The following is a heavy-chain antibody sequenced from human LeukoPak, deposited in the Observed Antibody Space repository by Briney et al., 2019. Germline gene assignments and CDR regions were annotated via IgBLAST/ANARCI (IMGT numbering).Heavy chain of an antibody. CDR1: GYTLTELS. V-gene: IGHV1-24*01. J-gene: IGHJ4*02. Sequence: ASVKVSCKVSGYTLTELSMHWVRQAPGKGLEWMGDFDPEDGETIYAQKFQGRVTMTEDTSTDTAYMELSSLRSEDTAVYYCATLPRITIFPPDYWGQGTLVTVSS. CDR3: ATLPRITIFPPDY. CDR2: FDPEDGET. D-gene: IGHD3-3*01.